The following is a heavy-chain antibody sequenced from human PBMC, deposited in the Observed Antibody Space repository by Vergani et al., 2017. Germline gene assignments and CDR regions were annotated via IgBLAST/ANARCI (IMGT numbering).Heavy chain of an antibody. CDR2: INPSGGHT. CDR3: ARGDYGILTGYRY. D-gene: IGHD3-9*01. Sequence: QVQVVQSGAEVKKSGASVKVSCKTSGYTFSNYYMNWVRQAPGQGLEWMGIINPSGGHTNYAQKFQGRVTMTRDTSTSTVYMELSSLRSEDTAIYYCARGDYGILTGYRYWVQGTLVTVSA. CDR1: GYTFSNYY. V-gene: IGHV1-46*03. J-gene: IGHJ4*02.